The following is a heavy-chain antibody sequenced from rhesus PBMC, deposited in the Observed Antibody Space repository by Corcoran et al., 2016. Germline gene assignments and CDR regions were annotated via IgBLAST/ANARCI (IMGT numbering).Heavy chain of an antibody. J-gene: IGHJ5-2*02. CDR2: ISYSGST. Sequence: QVQLQESGPGLVKPSETLSLTCAVSGGSISSSYYYWRWIRQAPGKGREWIGYISYSGSTSYNPSLKSRVTISRDTSKNQFSLKLSSVTAADTAVYYCARLGATPSSNSLDVWGRGVLVTVSS. V-gene: IGHV4-122*02. CDR1: GGSISSSYYY. CDR3: ARLGATPSSNSLDV. D-gene: IGHD1-44*02.